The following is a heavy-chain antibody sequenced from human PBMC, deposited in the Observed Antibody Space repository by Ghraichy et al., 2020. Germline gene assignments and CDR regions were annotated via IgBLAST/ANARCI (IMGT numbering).Heavy chain of an antibody. CDR3: AAGLLPTTVVTAFDP. V-gene: IGHV1-58*01. CDR2: IVVGSGNT. D-gene: IGHD4-23*01. CDR1: GFTFTSSA. Sequence: SVKVSCKASGFTFTSSAVQWVRQARGQRLEWIGWIVVGSGNTNYAQKFQERVTITRDMSTSTAYMELSSLRSEDTAVYYCAAGLLPTTVVTAFDPWGQGTLVTVSS. J-gene: IGHJ5*02.